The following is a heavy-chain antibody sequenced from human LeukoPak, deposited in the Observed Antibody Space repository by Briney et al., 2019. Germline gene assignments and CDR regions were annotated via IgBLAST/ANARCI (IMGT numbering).Heavy chain of an antibody. CDR3: ARGSPYYDFWSGSRTINAFDI. D-gene: IGHD3-3*01. CDR2: IYTSGST. CDR1: GGSISSYY. V-gene: IGHV4-4*07. Sequence: SETLSLTCTVSGGSISSYYWSWIRQPAGKGLEWIGRIYTSGSTNYNPSLKSRVTMSVDTSKNQFSLKLSSVTAADTAVYYCARGSPYYDFWSGSRTINAFDIWGQGTMVTVSS. J-gene: IGHJ3*02.